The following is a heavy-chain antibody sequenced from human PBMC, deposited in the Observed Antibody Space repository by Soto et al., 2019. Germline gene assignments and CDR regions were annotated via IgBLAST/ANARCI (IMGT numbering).Heavy chain of an antibody. V-gene: IGHV1-18*01. CDR1: GYPFTSYG. J-gene: IGHJ3*02. CDR2: ISAYNGKR. Sequence: QGQLLQSGDEVKTPGASVRVSCRASGYPFTSYGISWVRQAPGQGLEWVAWISAYNGKRDTAQKFQDRVTMTLDTSTDTAHMDLGDLTSADTAVYYCARGRIVASIHDAFEIWGQGTMVTVSS. D-gene: IGHD5-12*01. CDR3: ARGRIVASIHDAFEI.